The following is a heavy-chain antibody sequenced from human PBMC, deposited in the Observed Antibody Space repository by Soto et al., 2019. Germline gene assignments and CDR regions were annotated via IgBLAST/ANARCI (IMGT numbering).Heavy chain of an antibody. CDR1: GGSISSGGYY. J-gene: IGHJ6*02. V-gene: IGHV4-31*03. D-gene: IGHD3-10*01. CDR2: IYYSGST. Sequence: QVQLQESGPGLVKPSQTLSLTCTVSGGSISSGGYYWSWIRQHPGKGLEWIGYIYYSGSTYYNPSHQSRVTISVDTSKNQFSLKLSSVPAEDTAVYYCAREKSGSGSYIDYYYYGMDVWGQGTTVTVSS. CDR3: AREKSGSGSYIDYYYYGMDV.